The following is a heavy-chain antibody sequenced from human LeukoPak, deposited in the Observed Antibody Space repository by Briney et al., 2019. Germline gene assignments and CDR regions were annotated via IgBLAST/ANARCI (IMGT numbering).Heavy chain of an antibody. CDR1: GFTLCTYD. D-gene: IGHD6-19*01. CDR3: ARGLVGGTY. J-gene: IGHJ4*02. V-gene: IGHV3-7*05. Sequence: GGSLRLSCAASGFTLCTYDTHWVRQAPGKGLEWVANIKQDGSEKYYVDSVKGRFTISRDNAKNSLYLQMNSLRAEDTAVYYCARGLVGGTYSGQATLVTVSS. CDR2: IKQDGSEK.